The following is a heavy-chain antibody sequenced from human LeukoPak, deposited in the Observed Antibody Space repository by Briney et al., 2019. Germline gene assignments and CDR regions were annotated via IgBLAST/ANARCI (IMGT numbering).Heavy chain of an antibody. CDR3: ASTHLYYYDSSGYPHHAFDI. CDR2: IYPGDSDT. CDR1: GYSFTNYW. D-gene: IGHD3-22*01. Sequence: GESLKISCKGSGYSFTNYWIGWVRQMPGKGLEWMGIIYPGDSDTRYSPSFQGQVTISADKSISTAYLQWSSLKASDTAMYYCASTHLYYYDSSGYPHHAFDIWGQGTMVTVSS. J-gene: IGHJ3*02. V-gene: IGHV5-51*01.